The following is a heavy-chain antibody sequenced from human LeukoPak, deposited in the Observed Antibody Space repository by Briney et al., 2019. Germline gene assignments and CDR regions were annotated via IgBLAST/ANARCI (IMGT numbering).Heavy chain of an antibody. V-gene: IGHV3-21*01. Sequence: PGGSLRLSCAASGFTFSSYSMNWVRQAPGKGLGWVSSISSSSSYIYYADSVKGRFTMSRDNAKNSLYLQMNSLRAEDTAVYYCARGRSSSHNYYFDYWGQGTLVTVSS. CDR1: GFTFSSYS. CDR2: ISSSSSYI. CDR3: ARGRSSSHNYYFDY. J-gene: IGHJ4*02. D-gene: IGHD6-13*01.